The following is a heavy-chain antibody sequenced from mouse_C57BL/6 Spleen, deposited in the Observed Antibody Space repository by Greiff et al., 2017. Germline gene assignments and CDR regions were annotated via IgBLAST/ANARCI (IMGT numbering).Heavy chain of an antibody. Sequence: DVHLVESGGGLVKPGGSLKLSCAASGFTFSSYSMSWVRQTPEKRLEWVATISDGGSYTYYPDNVKGRFTISRDNAKNNRYLQLSHLKSEDTAMYYCARGGYGSSYWYFDVWGTGTTVTVSS. J-gene: IGHJ1*03. CDR1: GFTFSSYS. D-gene: IGHD1-1*01. V-gene: IGHV5-4*01. CDR2: ISDGGSYT. CDR3: ARGGYGSSYWYFDV.